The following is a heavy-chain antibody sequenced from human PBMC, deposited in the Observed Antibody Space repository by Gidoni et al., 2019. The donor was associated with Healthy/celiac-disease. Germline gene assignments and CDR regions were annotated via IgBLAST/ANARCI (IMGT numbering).Heavy chain of an antibody. J-gene: IGHJ4*02. CDR3: ARDTITMVQGVTEIG. D-gene: IGHD3-10*01. Sequence: QVQLQESGPGLVKPSETLSLTCAVSGYSISRGYYWGWIRQPPGKGLEWIGGIYHSGSTYYSPSLKSRVTISGDTSKNQFSLKLSSVTAADTAVYYCARDTITMVQGVTEIGWGQGTLVTVSS. V-gene: IGHV4-38-2*02. CDR2: IYHSGST. CDR1: GYSISRGYY.